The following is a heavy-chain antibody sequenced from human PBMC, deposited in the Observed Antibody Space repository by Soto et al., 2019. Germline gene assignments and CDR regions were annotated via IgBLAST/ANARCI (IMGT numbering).Heavy chain of an antibody. V-gene: IGHV1-58*02. CDR2: IVVGSGNT. J-gene: IGHJ5*02. Sequence: SVKVSCKASGFTFTSSAMQWVRQARGQRLEWIGWIVVGSGNTNYAQKFQERVTITRDMSTSTAYMELSSLRSEDTAVYYCAADLDVTIFGVVGWFDPWGQGTLVTVSS. CDR3: AADLDVTIFGVVGWFDP. D-gene: IGHD3-3*01. CDR1: GFTFTSSA.